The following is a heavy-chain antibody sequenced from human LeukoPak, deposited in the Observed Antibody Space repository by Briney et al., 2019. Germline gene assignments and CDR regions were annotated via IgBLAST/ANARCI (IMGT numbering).Heavy chain of an antibody. CDR1: GFAVSSDY. CDR2: IYSGGDT. CDR3: AREIFGSGSYPDY. Sequence: GGSLRLSCAASGFAVSSDYMSWVRQAPGKGLEWVSIIYSGGDTYYADSVKGRFTISRDNSKNTVYLQMNSLGGEDTAVYYCAREIFGSGSYPDYWGQGTLVTVSS. D-gene: IGHD3-10*01. J-gene: IGHJ4*02. V-gene: IGHV3-66*01.